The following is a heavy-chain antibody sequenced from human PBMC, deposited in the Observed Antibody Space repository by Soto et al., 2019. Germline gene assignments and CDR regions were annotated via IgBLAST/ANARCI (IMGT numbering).Heavy chain of an antibody. CDR1: GFTFSSYW. CDR2: IKQDGSEK. V-gene: IGHV3-7*01. D-gene: IGHD2-2*01. Sequence: GGSPRLSCAASGFTFSSYWMSWFRQAPGKGLEWVANIKQDGSEKYYVDSVKGRFTISRDNAKNSLYLQMNSLRAEDTAVYYCARDLRDCSSTSCSYYFDYWGQGTLVTVSS. CDR3: ARDLRDCSSTSCSYYFDY. J-gene: IGHJ4*02.